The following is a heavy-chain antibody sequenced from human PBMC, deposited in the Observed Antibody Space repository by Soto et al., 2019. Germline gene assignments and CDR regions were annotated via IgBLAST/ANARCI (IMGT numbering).Heavy chain of an antibody. CDR1: GGSISSSSYY. J-gene: IGHJ4*02. Sequence: QLQLQESGPGLVKPSETLSLTCTVSGGSISSSSYYWGWIRQPPGKGLEWIGSIYYSGSTYYNPSLKGRVTISVDTSKNQFSLKLSSVTAADTAVYYCARCLNHYLDYWGQGTLVTVSS. CDR3: ARCLNHYLDY. CDR2: IYYSGST. V-gene: IGHV4-39*01.